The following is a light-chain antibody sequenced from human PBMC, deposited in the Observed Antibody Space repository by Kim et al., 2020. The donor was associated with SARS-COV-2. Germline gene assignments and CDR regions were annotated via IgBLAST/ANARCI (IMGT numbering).Light chain of an antibody. V-gene: IGKV3-15*01. CDR3: QQYNNWPPWT. CDR1: QSVSSN. CDR2: GAS. Sequence: SAGERPTLSCRASQSVSSNFAWYQQKPGQAPRLLIYGASTRATGIPARFSGSGSGTEFTLTISSLQSEDFAVYYCQQYNNWPPWTFGQGTKVDIK. J-gene: IGKJ1*01.